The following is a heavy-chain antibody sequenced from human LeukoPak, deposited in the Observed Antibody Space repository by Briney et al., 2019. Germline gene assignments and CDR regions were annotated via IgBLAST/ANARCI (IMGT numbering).Heavy chain of an antibody. CDR3: ARGNWNLNGVGWFDP. V-gene: IGHV1-2*02. J-gene: IGHJ5*02. Sequence: ASVKVSCKASGYSFTDYFIHWVRQAPGQGLEWMGWINPNSGGTNYAQKFQGRVTMTRDTSISTTYMELSRLRSDDTAVYYCARGNWNLNGVGWFDPWGQGTLVTVSS. CDR1: GYSFTDYF. D-gene: IGHD1-1*01. CDR2: INPNSGGT.